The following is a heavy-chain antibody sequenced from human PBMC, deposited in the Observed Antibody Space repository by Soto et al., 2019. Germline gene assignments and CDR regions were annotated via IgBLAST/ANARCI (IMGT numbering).Heavy chain of an antibody. J-gene: IGHJ4*02. CDR2: INPSDGST. CDR3: ARVLHDNGGPPGGPLGY. CDR1: GYSFSRYY. V-gene: IGHV1-46*01. D-gene: IGHD3-22*01. Sequence: ASVKVSCKASGYSFSRYYIHWVRQAPGQGLGWMGIINPSDGSTSYAQKFQGRVTMTRDTSATTVNMEVSSLRSEDTAVYYCARVLHDNGGPPGGPLGYWGQGTLVTVSS.